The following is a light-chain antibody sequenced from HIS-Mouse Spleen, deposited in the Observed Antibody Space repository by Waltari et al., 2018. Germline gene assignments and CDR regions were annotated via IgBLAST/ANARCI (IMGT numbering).Light chain of an antibody. Sequence: DIQLTQSPSFLSASVGDRVTITCRASQGISSYLAWYQQKPGKAPKLLIYAASTLQSGVPSRFSGSGSGTEFTLTINSLQPEDFATYYCQQLNSYPPTFGQGTKVEI. CDR3: QQLNSYPPT. J-gene: IGKJ1*01. CDR2: AAS. CDR1: QGISSY. V-gene: IGKV1-9*01.